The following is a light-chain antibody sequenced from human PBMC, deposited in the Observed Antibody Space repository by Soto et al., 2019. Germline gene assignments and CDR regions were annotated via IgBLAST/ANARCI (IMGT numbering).Light chain of an antibody. CDR1: QSVSSSY. CDR2: GAS. Sequence: EIALTQYPGTRSLSPGERSTLSCRASQSVSSSYLAWYQQKPGQAPRLLIYGASSRATGIPDRFSGSGSGTDFTLTISRLEPEDFAVYYCQQYNNWPRTFGQGTKVDIK. J-gene: IGKJ1*01. V-gene: IGKV3-20*01. CDR3: QQYNNWPRT.